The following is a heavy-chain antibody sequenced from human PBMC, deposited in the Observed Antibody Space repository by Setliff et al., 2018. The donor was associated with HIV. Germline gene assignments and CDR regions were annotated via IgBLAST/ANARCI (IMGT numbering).Heavy chain of an antibody. J-gene: IGHJ3*02. V-gene: IGHV4-59*11. Sequence: PSETLSLTCTVSGGPISSHYWSWIRQPPGKRLEWIGYIHYSGSTNYNPSLKSRVTISGDTSKNQFSLKLSSVTAADTAVYYCARGHYPYDSSGYYYDAFDIWGQGTMVTVSS. D-gene: IGHD3-22*01. CDR3: ARGHYPYDSSGYYYDAFDI. CDR2: IHYSGST. CDR1: GGPISSHY.